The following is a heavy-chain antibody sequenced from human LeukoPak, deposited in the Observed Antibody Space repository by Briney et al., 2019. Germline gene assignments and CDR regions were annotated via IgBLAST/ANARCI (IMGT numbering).Heavy chain of an antibody. CDR1: GYTFTGYY. J-gene: IGHJ6*02. CDR2: INPNSGGT. CDR3: ARDIAVAGTTGPYYYGMDV. V-gene: IGHV1-2*04. Sequence: ASVKVSCKASGYTFTGYYMRWVRQAPGQGLEWMGWINPNSGGTNYAQKFQGWVTMTRDTSISTAYMELSRLRSDDTAVYYCARDIAVAGTTGPYYYGMDVWGQGTTVTVSS. D-gene: IGHD6-19*01.